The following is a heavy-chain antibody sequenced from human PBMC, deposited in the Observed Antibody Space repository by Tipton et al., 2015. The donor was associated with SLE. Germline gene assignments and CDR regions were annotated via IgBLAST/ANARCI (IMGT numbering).Heavy chain of an antibody. V-gene: IGHV4-59*08. D-gene: IGHD1-26*01. Sequence: TLSLTCTVSGGSINSYYWSWIRQPPGKGLEWIGYIYYSGSTNYNPSLKSRVTISVDTSKNQFSLKLSSVTAADTAVYYCARHSGDWGQGTLVTVSS. CDR1: GGSINSYY. J-gene: IGHJ4*02. CDR2: IYYSGST. CDR3: ARHSGD.